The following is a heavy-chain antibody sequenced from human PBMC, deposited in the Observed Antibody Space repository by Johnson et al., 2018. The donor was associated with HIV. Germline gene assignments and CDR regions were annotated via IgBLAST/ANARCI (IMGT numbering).Heavy chain of an antibody. D-gene: IGHD3-3*01. CDR1: VFTFSSYG. J-gene: IGHJ3*02. V-gene: IGHV3-33*06. CDR2: IWYDGSNK. CDR3: AKDAGNDFRGLDAFDI. Sequence: QVQLVESGGGLVQPGRSLRLSCAASVFTFSSYGMHWVRQAPGKGLEWVAVIWYDGSNKYYADSVKGRFTISRDNSKNTLHLQMNSLRAEDTAVYYCAKDAGNDFRGLDAFDIWGQGTKVTVSS.